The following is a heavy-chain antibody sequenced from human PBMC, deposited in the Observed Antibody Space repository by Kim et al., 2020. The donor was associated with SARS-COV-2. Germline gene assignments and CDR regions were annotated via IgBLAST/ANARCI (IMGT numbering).Heavy chain of an antibody. CDR2: INHNGGT. J-gene: IGHJ6*02. V-gene: IGHV4-34*01. CDR1: GGSFSGFH. D-gene: IGHD3-3*01. CDR3: ARGRAGVVPSPILGLGPWYDYYALDV. Sequence: SETLSLTCAVFGGSFSGFHWTWIRQPPGRGLEWIGEINHNGGTKYNPSLKSRLTISLDTSKNQFSLKLRSVTAADTAVYYCARGRAGVVPSPILGLGPWYDYYALDVWGQGSTVTVSS.